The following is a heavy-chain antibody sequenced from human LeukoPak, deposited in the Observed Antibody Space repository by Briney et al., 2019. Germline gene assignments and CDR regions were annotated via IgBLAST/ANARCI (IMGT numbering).Heavy chain of an antibody. CDR2: IRYDGGNE. D-gene: IGHD6-19*01. CDR1: GFIFSSYG. V-gene: IGHV3-30*02. Sequence: GGSLRLSCAASGFIFSSYGMHWVRQAPGKGLEWVAFIRYDGGNEDYEDCVKGRFTISRDNSKNTLYLQMNSLRPEDTALYYCARSSGGLDYYYYMDVWGKGTTVAVSS. J-gene: IGHJ6*03. CDR3: ARSSGGLDYYYYMDV.